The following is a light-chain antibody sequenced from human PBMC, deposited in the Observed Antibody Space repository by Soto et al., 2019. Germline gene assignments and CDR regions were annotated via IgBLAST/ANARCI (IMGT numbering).Light chain of an antibody. CDR1: QSASSY. CDR2: DAS. CDR3: QQRSNWPPPIT. V-gene: IGKV3-11*01. Sequence: EIVLTQSPATLSLSPGERATLSCRASQSASSYLAWYQQKPGQDPRLLIYDASNRATGIPARFSGSGSVTDFTLTISSLGPEDFAVYYCQQRSNWPPPITFGQGTRLEIK. J-gene: IGKJ5*01.